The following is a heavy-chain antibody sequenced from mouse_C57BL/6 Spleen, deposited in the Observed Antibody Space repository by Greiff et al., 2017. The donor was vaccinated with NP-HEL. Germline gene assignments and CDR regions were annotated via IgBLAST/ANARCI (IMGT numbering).Heavy chain of an antibody. Sequence: QVQLQQPGAELVKPGASVKLSCKASGYTFTSYWMHWVKQRPGQGLEWIGMIHPNSGSTNYNEKFKSKATLTVDKSSSTAYMQLSSLTSEDSAVYDCARENYYGSSYGYFDVWGTGTTVTVSS. D-gene: IGHD1-1*01. CDR1: GYTFTSYW. CDR3: ARENYYGSSYGYFDV. J-gene: IGHJ1*03. V-gene: IGHV1-64*01. CDR2: IHPNSGST.